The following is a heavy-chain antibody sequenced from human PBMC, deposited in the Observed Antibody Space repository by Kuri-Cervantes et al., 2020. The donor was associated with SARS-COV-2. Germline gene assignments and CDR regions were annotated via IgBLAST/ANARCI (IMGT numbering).Heavy chain of an antibody. V-gene: IGHV3-15*01. CDR1: TITFSECR. CDR3: ATGTSSGWYRRDFDF. Sequence: GGSLRLSCAASTITFSECRMSRVRQTPGKGLEWIGRFKSKAAGGTIVYAAPVQGRFIMSRDDLRNTLYLQMNSLTTEDTGVYYCATGTSSGWYRRDFDFWGLGTLVTVSS. CDR2: FKSKAAGGTI. D-gene: IGHD6-19*01. J-gene: IGHJ4*02.